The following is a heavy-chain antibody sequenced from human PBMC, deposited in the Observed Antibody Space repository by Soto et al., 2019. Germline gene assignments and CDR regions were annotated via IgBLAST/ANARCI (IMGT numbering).Heavy chain of an antibody. CDR1: GFTFSSYA. Sequence: EVQLLESGGGLVQPGGSLRLSCAASGFTFSSYAMSWVRQAPGKGLEWVSAISSSSSYIYYADSVKGRFTISRDNAKNSLYLQMNSLRAEDTAVYYCARDWDRSGLDLALDYWGQGTLVTVSS. CDR2: ISSSSSYI. CDR3: ARDWDRSGLDLALDY. J-gene: IGHJ4*02. D-gene: IGHD6-19*01. V-gene: IGHV3-21*01.